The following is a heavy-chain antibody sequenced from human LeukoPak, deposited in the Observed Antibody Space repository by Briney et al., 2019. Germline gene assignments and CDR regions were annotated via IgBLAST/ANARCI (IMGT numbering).Heavy chain of an antibody. CDR2: IYSGGST. V-gene: IGHV3-53*01. D-gene: IGHD3-22*01. J-gene: IGHJ3*02. Sequence: PGGSLRLSCAASGFTFSNAWMSWVRQAPGKGLEWVSVIYSGGSTYYADSVKGRFTISRDNSKNTLYLQINSLRAEDTAVYYCARGSYYDSSGYFDAFDIWGQGTMVTVSS. CDR1: GFTFSNAW. CDR3: ARGSYYDSSGYFDAFDI.